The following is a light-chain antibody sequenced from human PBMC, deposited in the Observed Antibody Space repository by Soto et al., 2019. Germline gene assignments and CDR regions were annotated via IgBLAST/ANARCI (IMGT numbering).Light chain of an antibody. CDR2: DVS. V-gene: IGLV2-11*01. J-gene: IGLJ1*01. CDR1: SSDVGGYNY. CDR3: CSYAGSFPYV. Sequence: SLLPQPRSVSVSPGQSVTISCTGTSSDVGGYNYVSWYQQHPGKAPKLMIYDVSKRPSGVPDRFSGSKSGNTASLTISGLQAEDEADYYCCSYAGSFPYVFGTGTKVTVL.